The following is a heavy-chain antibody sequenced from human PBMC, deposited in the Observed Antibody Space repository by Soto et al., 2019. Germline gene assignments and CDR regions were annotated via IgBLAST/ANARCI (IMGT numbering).Heavy chain of an antibody. D-gene: IGHD6-25*01. V-gene: IGHV3-53*02. CDR1: GFTVSSNS. J-gene: IGHJ3*02. Sequence: EVQLVETGGGLVQPGGSLRLSCAASGFTVSSNSMNWVRQAPGEGLEWVSGIYSAGSTYYADSGKGRFTISRDNSTHTLYLQMNSLRAEDTAIYYCVSPVHPAADAFDIWGQGTMVTVSS. CDR2: IYSAGST. CDR3: VSPVHPAADAFDI.